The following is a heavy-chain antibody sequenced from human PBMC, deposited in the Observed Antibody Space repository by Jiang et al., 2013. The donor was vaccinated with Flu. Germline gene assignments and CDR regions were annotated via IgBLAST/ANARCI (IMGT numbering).Heavy chain of an antibody. Sequence: KPSQTLSLTCTVSGGSISCGGYYWSWIRQPPGKGLEWIGEINHSGSTNYNPSLKSRVTISVDTSKNQISLKLSSVTAADTAVYYCARVYCGGSCYYYYGMDVWGQGTTVTVSS. CDR3: ARVYCGGSCYYYYGMDV. CDR2: INHSGST. V-gene: IGHV4-30-2*01. D-gene: IGHD2-15*01. J-gene: IGHJ6*02. CDR1: GGSISCGGYY.